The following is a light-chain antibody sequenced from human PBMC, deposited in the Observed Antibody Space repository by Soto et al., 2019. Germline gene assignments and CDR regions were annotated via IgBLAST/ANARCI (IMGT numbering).Light chain of an antibody. J-gene: IGLJ2*01. CDR1: SFNIGANT. V-gene: IGLV1-44*01. Sequence: QSVLTQPPSASGTPGQRVTISCSGSSFNIGANTVNWYQQLPGTAPKLLIHSNDQRPSGVPDRFSGSKSGTSASLAISGLQTDDEADYYCAAWDGSLNGVVFGGGTKLTVL. CDR3: AAWDGSLNGVV. CDR2: SND.